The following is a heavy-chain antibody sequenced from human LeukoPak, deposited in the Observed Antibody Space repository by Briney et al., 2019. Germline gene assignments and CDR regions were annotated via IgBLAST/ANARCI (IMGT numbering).Heavy chain of an antibody. J-gene: IGHJ6*02. CDR1: GFTFSDYY. V-gene: IGHV3-11*01. CDR2: ISNSGSTI. Sequence: GGPLRLSCAASGFTFSDYYMSWLRQAPGKGLEWVSYISNSGSTIYYADSVKGRFTISMDNAKNSLYLQMNSLRAEDTAVYYCAREMGRGYDYGMDVWGQGTTVTVSS. D-gene: IGHD1-26*01. CDR3: AREMGRGYDYGMDV.